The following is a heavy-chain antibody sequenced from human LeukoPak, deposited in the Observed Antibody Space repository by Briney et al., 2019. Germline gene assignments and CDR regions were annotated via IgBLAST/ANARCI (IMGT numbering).Heavy chain of an antibody. V-gene: IGHV4-30-4*01. Sequence: SQTLSLTCTVSGGSISSGDYYWTWIRQPPGKGLEWIGCIYYPGSTYYNPSLKSRVTISVDRSKNQFSLKLSSVTAADTAVYYCARDNWNYGSSMDVWGQGTTVTVSS. CDR3: ARDNWNYGSSMDV. D-gene: IGHD1-7*01. J-gene: IGHJ6*02. CDR2: IYYPGST. CDR1: GGSISSGDYY.